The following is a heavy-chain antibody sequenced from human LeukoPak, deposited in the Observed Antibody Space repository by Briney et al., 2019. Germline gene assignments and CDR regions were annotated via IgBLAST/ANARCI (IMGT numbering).Heavy chain of an antibody. D-gene: IGHD3-22*01. Sequence: ASVKVSCKASGYTFTSYDINWVRQATGQGLEWMGWISAYNGNTNYAQKLQGRVTMTTDTSTSTAYMELRSLRSDDTAVYYCARDQGLDYYDSSGYYLDYWGQGTLVTVSS. CDR2: ISAYNGNT. CDR3: ARDQGLDYYDSSGYYLDY. J-gene: IGHJ4*02. V-gene: IGHV1-18*01. CDR1: GYTFTSYD.